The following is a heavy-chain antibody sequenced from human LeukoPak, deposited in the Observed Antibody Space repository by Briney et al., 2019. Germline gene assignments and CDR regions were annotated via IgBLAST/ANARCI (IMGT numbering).Heavy chain of an antibody. V-gene: IGHV1-46*01. CDR2: INPSGGST. J-gene: IGHJ3*02. Sequence: GASVKVSCKASGYTFTSYGISWVRQAPGQGLEWMGIINPSGGSTSYAQKFQGRVTMTRDTSTSTIYMELSSLRSEDTAVYYCARASPMYYDYVWGSYRQIDAFDIWGQGTMVTVSS. D-gene: IGHD3-16*02. CDR1: GYTFTSYG. CDR3: ARASPMYYDYVWGSYRQIDAFDI.